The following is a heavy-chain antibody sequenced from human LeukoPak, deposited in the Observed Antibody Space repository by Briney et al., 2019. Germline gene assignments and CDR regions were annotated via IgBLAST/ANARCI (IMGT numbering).Heavy chain of an antibody. J-gene: IGHJ4*02. Sequence: SETLSLTCAVYGGSFSGYHWSWIRQPPGKGLEWIGEINHSGSTNYNPSLKSRVTISVDTSKNQFSLKLSSVTAADTAVYYCARFDVVVPAVSYYFDYWGQGTLVTVSS. CDR1: GGSFSGYH. CDR3: ARFDVVVPAVSYYFDY. V-gene: IGHV4-34*01. D-gene: IGHD2-2*01. CDR2: INHSGST.